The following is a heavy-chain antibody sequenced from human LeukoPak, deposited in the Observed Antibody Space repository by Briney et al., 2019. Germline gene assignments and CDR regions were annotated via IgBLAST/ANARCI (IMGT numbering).Heavy chain of an antibody. J-gene: IGHJ3*02. Sequence: GGSLRLSCAASGFTVSSNYMSWVRQAPGKGLEWVSVIYSGGSTYYADSVKGRFTISRDNSKNTLYLQMNSLRAEDTAVYYCASAEGYASIDAFDIWGQGTMVTVSS. CDR1: GFTVSSNY. CDR3: ASAEGYASIDAFDI. D-gene: IGHD5-18*01. V-gene: IGHV3-53*01. CDR2: IYSGGST.